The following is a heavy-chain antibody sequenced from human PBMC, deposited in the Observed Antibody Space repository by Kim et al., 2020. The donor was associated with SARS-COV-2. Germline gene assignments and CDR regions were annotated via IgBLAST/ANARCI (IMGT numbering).Heavy chain of an antibody. J-gene: IGHJ6*02. CDR2: IGSNGGGT. CDR1: GLTFTSYA. V-gene: IGHV3-64D*06. Sequence: GGSLRLSCSASGLTFTSYAMHWVRQAPGKGLEYASAIGSNGGGTYYAEPVKGRFTISRDNSKNTLYLQMSSLRVEDTAVYYCVKGRGSYYYYGMDVWGQGTTVTVSS. CDR3: VKGRGSYYYYGMDV.